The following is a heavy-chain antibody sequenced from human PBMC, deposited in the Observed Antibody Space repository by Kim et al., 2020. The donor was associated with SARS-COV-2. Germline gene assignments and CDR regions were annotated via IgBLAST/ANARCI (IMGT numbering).Heavy chain of an antibody. Sequence: KGRFTTSQDNAKNPLYLQMNSLRAEDTAVYYCARDHGIAVAGYYYYYCMDVWGQGTTVTVSS. CDR3: ARDHGIAVAGYYYYYCMDV. V-gene: IGHV3-30*01. J-gene: IGHJ6*02. D-gene: IGHD6-19*01.